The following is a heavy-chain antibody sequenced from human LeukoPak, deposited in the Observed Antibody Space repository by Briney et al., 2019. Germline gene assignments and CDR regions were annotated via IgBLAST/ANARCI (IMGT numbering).Heavy chain of an antibody. J-gene: IGHJ4*02. V-gene: IGHV3-23*01. Sequence: GGSLRLSCAVSGFTFSNYAMNWVRQAPGKGLEWVSAISGSSGNTYYADSVKGRFTISRDNSKNTLYLQMNSLRAEDTALYYCAKPAKTDYTDYWGQGTLVTVSS. CDR1: GFTFSNYA. CDR3: AKPAKTDYTDY. CDR2: ISGSSGNT. D-gene: IGHD1-14*01.